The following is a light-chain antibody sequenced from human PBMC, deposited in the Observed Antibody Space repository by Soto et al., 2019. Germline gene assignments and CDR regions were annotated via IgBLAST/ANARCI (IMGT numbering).Light chain of an antibody. J-gene: IGKJ1*01. CDR3: QHYNTYPWT. CDR1: QSISSW. Sequence: DIQMTQSPSTLSASVGDRVTITCRASQSISSWLAWYQQKPGKAPKLLIYKASSLESGVPSRFSGSGSGTEFTLTISSLQLGDFATYYCQHYNTYPWTFGHGTKVDIK. V-gene: IGKV1-5*03. CDR2: KAS.